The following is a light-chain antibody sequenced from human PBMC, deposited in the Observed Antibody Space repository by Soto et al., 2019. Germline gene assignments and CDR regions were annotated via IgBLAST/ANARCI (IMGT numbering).Light chain of an antibody. CDR1: QSISTY. Sequence: DIQMTQSPSSLSASVGDRVTITCRTSQSISTYLNWYQQKQGKAPKLLIYGVFILESGVPSRFSGGGSGTDFSLTISSLQPEDFADYYCQQSYSTPPTFRQEPKVEIK. CDR2: GVF. J-gene: IGKJ2*01. CDR3: QQSYSTPPT. V-gene: IGKV1-39*01.